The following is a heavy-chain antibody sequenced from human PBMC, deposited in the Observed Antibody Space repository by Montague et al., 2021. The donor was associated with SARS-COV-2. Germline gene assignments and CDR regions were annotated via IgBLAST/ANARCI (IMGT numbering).Heavy chain of an antibody. V-gene: IGHV4-61*01. CDR2: IYDSGTT. CDR1: GGSVNSGKHY. J-gene: IGHJ5*02. CDR3: ARGYISTWFFNYFDP. Sequence: SETLSLTCSVSGGSVNSGKHYWTWIRQPPGKRLEWIGYIYDSGTTNYGPSLKRRVTMSLDRAKNQFSLNLRSLTAADTAVYYCARGYISTWFFNYFDPWGQGVLVTVSS. D-gene: IGHD6-13*01.